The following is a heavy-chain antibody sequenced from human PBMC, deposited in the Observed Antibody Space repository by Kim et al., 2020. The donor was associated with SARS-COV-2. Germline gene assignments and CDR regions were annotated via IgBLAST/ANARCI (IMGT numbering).Heavy chain of an antibody. CDR2: IDHSGNT. CDR1: SGSFSGYF. Sequence: SETLSLTCAVYSGSFSGYFWNWNWIRQAPEKGLEWIGEIDHSGNTHYNPSLRSRLTISLDTSGNQVSLNLSSVTAADTAVYYCARGRGTAWFDPWAPGTL. CDR3: ARGRGTAWFDP. J-gene: IGHJ5*02. D-gene: IGHD1-1*01. V-gene: IGHV4-34*01.